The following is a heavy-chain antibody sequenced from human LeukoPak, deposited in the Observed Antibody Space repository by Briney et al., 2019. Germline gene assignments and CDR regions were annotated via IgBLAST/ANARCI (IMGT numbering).Heavy chain of an antibody. V-gene: IGHV3-23*01. Sequence: GGSLRLSCAASGFTITSYPMRWVRQAPGKGLEWVSTIGTYGTPFYSNSVKGRFTISRDSPKNTLYLQMDSLGDDDTAVYYCANGSGYYYEYWAQGTLVTVSS. CDR3: ANGSGYYYEY. D-gene: IGHD1-14*01. CDR2: IGTYGTP. J-gene: IGHJ4*02. CDR1: GFTITSYP.